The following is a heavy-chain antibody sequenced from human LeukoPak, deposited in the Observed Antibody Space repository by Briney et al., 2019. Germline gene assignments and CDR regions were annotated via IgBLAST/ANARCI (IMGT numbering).Heavy chain of an antibody. CDR2: IYSGGST. CDR3: ARRPHVTYYYDSSGYYADAFDI. D-gene: IGHD3-22*01. CDR1: GFTVSSNY. J-gene: IGHJ3*02. Sequence: GGSLRLSCAASGFTVSSNYMSWVRQAPGKGLEWVSVIYSGGSTYYADSVKGRFTISRHNSKNTLYLQMNSLRAEDTAVYYCARRPHVTYYYDSSGYYADAFDIWGQGTMVTVS. V-gene: IGHV3-53*04.